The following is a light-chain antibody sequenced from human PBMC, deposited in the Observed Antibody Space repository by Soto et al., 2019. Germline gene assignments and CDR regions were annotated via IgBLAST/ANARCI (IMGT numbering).Light chain of an antibody. Sequence: DIQMTHSPSSLSSSVGDIVTITFRALESIARRFNGYQQKPGKATKLLISATSSLQNGVTSRFRGGGSGTDCTLAISNLEPEYFGTDYGQQSYSALSITVGQRTRLEIK. CDR3: QQSYSALSIT. CDR2: ATS. V-gene: IGKV1-39*01. CDR1: ESIARR. J-gene: IGKJ5*01.